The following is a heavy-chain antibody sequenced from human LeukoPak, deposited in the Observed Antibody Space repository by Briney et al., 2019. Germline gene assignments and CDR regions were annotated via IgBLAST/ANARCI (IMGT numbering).Heavy chain of an antibody. CDR2: ITGRGDNT. V-gene: IGHV3-23*01. Sequence: GGSLRLSCAASGVIISSYAMSWVRQAPGKGLEWVSAITGRGDNTYYADFVKGRFTISRDNSKSTVYPQMNSLRTEDTAVYYCAKDRVSPGFNWFDPWGQGTLVTVSS. D-gene: IGHD2/OR15-2a*01. CDR1: GVIISSYA. CDR3: AKDRVSPGFNWFDP. J-gene: IGHJ5*02.